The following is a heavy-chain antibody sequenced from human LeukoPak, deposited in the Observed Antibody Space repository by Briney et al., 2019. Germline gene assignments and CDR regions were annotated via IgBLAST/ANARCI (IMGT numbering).Heavy chain of an antibody. CDR2: IWYDGSNK. CDR3: ARLGFGEFNTDY. J-gene: IGHJ4*02. Sequence: GGSLRLSCAASGFTFSSYGMHWVRQAPGKGLEWVAVIWYDGSNKYYADPVKGRFTISRDNSKNTLYLQMNSLRAEDTAVYYCARLGFGEFNTDYWGQGTLVTVSS. V-gene: IGHV3-33*01. CDR1: GFTFSSYG. D-gene: IGHD3-10*01.